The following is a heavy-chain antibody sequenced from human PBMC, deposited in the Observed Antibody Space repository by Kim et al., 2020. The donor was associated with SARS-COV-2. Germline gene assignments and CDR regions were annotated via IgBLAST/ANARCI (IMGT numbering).Heavy chain of an antibody. Sequence: ASVKASCKASGYTFTGYYMHWVRQAPGQGLEWMGWINPNSGGTNYAQKFQGRVTMTRDTSISTAYMELSRLRSDDTAVYYCARPYCSSTSCRFDAFDIWGQGTMVTVSS. CDR1: GYTFTGYY. V-gene: IGHV1-2*02. CDR2: INPNSGGT. CDR3: ARPYCSSTSCRFDAFDI. D-gene: IGHD2-2*01. J-gene: IGHJ3*02.